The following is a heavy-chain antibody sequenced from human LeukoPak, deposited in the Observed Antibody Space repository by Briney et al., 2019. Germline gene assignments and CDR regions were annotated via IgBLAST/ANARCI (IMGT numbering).Heavy chain of an antibody. V-gene: IGHV4-59*12. D-gene: IGHD3-3*01. Sequence: PSETLSLTCTVSGGSISSYYWSWIRQPPGKGLEWIGYIYYSGSTNYNPSLKSRVTISVDTSKNQFSLNLSSVTAADTAVYYCARTSGYYFDYWGQGTLVTVSS. J-gene: IGHJ4*02. CDR2: IYYSGST. CDR3: ARTSGYYFDY. CDR1: GGSISSYY.